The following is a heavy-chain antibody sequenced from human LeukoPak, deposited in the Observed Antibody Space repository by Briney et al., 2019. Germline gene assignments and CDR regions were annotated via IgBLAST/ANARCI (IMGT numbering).Heavy chain of an antibody. CDR1: GFTFSHYG. J-gene: IGHJ4*02. Sequence: GRSLRLSCATSGFTFSHYGMHWVRQAPGKGLEWVAVIWSDGTNRYYGDPVKGRFTISRDNFQRTVYLQMDSLRAEDTAVYYCAKDAQRGFDYSNSLDMWGQGTLVTVSS. CDR3: AKDAQRGFDYSNSLDM. CDR2: IWSDGTNR. D-gene: IGHD4-11*01. V-gene: IGHV3-33*06.